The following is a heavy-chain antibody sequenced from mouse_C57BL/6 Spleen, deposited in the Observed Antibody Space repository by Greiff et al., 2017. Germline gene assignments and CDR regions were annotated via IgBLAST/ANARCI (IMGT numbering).Heavy chain of an antibody. CDR3: ARDVSNIYYGNLDWYFDV. CDR2: INPNNGGT. CDR1: GYTFTDYN. J-gene: IGHJ1*03. D-gene: IGHD2-1*01. V-gene: IGHV1-22*01. Sequence: EVQLQQSGPELVKPGASVKMSCKASGYTFTDYNMHWVKQSHGKSLEWIGYINPNNGGTSYNQKFKGKATLTVNKSSSTAYMELRSLTSEDSAVYYCARDVSNIYYGNLDWYFDVWGTGTTVTVSS.